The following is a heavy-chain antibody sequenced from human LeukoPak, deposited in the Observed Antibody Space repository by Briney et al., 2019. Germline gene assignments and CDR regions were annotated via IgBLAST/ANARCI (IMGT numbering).Heavy chain of an antibody. D-gene: IGHD2-2*01. J-gene: IGHJ4*02. V-gene: IGHV1-69*04. CDR1: GGTFSSYA. CDR3: ARADRTSCGDY. CDR2: IIPILGIA. Sequence: ASVKVSCKASGGTFSSYAISWVRQAPGQGLEWMGRIIPILGIANYAQKFQGRVTITADKSTSTAYMELSSLRSEDTAVYYCARADRTSCGDYWGQGTLVTASS.